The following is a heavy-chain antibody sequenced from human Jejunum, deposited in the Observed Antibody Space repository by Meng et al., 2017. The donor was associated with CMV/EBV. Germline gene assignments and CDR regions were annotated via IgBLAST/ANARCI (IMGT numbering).Heavy chain of an antibody. J-gene: IGHJ5*01. CDR1: GGTLSTYV. CDR2: IIPIIGRP. Sequence: SGGTLSTYVISWVRQAPGQGLEWMGRIIPIIGRPHHAQRFQDRVSITADKATSTVYMELRTLTSEDTAVYFCASDITGNSYAYDSWGQGTLVTVSS. D-gene: IGHD3-16*01. CDR3: ASDITGNSYAYDS. V-gene: IGHV1-69*04.